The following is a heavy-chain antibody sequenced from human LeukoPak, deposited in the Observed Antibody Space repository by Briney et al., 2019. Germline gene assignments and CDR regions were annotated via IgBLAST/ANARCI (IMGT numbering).Heavy chain of an antibody. CDR1: GYTFTGYY. D-gene: IGHD3-3*01. CDR2: INPNSGGT. CDR3: ARAYYDFWSGYYTALYYYYYMDV. J-gene: IGHJ6*03. Sequence: ASVKVSCKASGYTFTGYYMLWVRQAPGQGLEWMGWINPNSGGTNYAQKFQGRVTMTRDTSISTAYMELSRLRSDDTAVYYCARAYYDFWSGYYTALYYYYYMDVWGKGTTVTVSS. V-gene: IGHV1-2*02.